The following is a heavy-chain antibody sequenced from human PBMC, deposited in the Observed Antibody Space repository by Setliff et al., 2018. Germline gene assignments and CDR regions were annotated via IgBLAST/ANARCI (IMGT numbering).Heavy chain of an antibody. J-gene: IGHJ5*02. CDR3: ARGFPRYYDTFDP. D-gene: IGHD3-9*01. Sequence: SEILSLTFAVYGGSFSGYYWSWIRQPPGKGLEWIGEIIHSGSANYNPSLKSRVTMSIDTSKNQFSLKLSSVTAADTAVYYCARGFPRYYDTFDPWGQGTLVTVSS. CDR2: IIHSGSA. CDR1: GGSFSGYY. V-gene: IGHV4-34*01.